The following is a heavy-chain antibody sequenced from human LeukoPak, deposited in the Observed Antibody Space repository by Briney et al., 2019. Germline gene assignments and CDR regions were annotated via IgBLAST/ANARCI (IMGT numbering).Heavy chain of an antibody. V-gene: IGHV4-59*01. CDR3: ARAGGGDPLDFDY. Sequence: SSETLSLTCTVSGGSISSYYWSWIRQPPGKGLEWIGYIYYSGSTNYNPSLKSRVTISVDTSKNQFSLKLSSVTAADTAVYYCARAGGGDPLDFDYWSQGTLVTVSS. CDR2: IYYSGST. J-gene: IGHJ4*02. D-gene: IGHD2-21*02. CDR1: GGSISSYY.